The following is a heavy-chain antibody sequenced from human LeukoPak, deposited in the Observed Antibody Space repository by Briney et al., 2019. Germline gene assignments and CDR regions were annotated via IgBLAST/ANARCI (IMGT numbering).Heavy chain of an antibody. Sequence: SVKVSCKASGGTFSSYAISWVRQAPGQGLEWMGGIIPIFGTANYAQKFQGRVTITTDESTSTAYMELSSLRSEDTAVYYCARTLELKDRWFDPWGQGTLVTVSS. CDR1: GGTFSSYA. V-gene: IGHV1-69*05. CDR3: ARTLELKDRWFDP. D-gene: IGHD1-7*01. CDR2: IIPIFGTA. J-gene: IGHJ5*02.